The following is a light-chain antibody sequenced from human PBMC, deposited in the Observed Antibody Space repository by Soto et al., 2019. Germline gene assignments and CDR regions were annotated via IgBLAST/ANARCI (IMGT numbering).Light chain of an antibody. CDR3: QQYNSYWT. J-gene: IGKJ1*01. CDR2: DAT. Sequence: VQMTQSPSTLSASVGDRVTITCRASQLVNSWLAWYQQKPGRAPKLLIYDATSLESGVPSRFSGSRSGTEFTLTISSLQPDDSATYYCQQYNSYWTFGQGTKVDIK. CDR1: QLVNSW. V-gene: IGKV1-5*01.